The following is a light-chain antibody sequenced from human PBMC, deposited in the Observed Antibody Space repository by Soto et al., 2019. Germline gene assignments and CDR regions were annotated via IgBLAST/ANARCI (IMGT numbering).Light chain of an antibody. V-gene: IGLV2-11*01. CDR3: GSFTTNRIWV. CDR2: DVS. CDR1: SSDVGGYIY. J-gene: IGLJ3*02. Sequence: QSALTQPRSVSGSPGQSVTISCTGTSSDVGGYIYVSWYQQYPAKAPKVMIYDVSRRPSGVPDRFSGSKSGNTASLTISGLHIEDEADYICGSFTTNRIWVFGGGTKLTVL.